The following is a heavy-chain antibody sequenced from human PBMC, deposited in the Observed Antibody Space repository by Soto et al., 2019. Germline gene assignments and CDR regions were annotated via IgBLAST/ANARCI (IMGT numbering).Heavy chain of an antibody. CDR3: AKDLVQAVKYYYYYGMDV. CDR2: ISYDGSNK. Sequence: QVQLVESGGGVVQPGRSLRLSCAASGFTSSSYGMHWVRQAPGKGLEWVALISYDGSNKYYADSVKGRFTISRDNSKNTLYLQMNSLRAEDTAVYYCAKDLVQAVKYYYYYGMDVWGQGTTVTVSS. V-gene: IGHV3-30*18. D-gene: IGHD4-4*01. J-gene: IGHJ6*02. CDR1: GFTSSSYG.